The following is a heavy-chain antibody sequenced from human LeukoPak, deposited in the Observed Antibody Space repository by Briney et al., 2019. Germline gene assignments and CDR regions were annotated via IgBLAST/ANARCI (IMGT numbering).Heavy chain of an antibody. V-gene: IGHV3-48*03. CDR2: ISSSGTTI. J-gene: IGHJ4*02. Sequence: PGGSLRLSCAASGFTFSSYEMNWVHQAPGKGLEWVSYISSSGTTIYYADSVKGRFTISRDNAKNSLYLQMNSLRAEDTAVYYCARERPEIDYWGQGTLVTVSS. CDR3: ARERPEIDY. CDR1: GFTFSSYE.